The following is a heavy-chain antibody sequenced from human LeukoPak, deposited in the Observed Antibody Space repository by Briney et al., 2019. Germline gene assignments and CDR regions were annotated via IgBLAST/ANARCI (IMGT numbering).Heavy chain of an antibody. CDR3: AKVPSGYDYDAFDI. J-gene: IGHJ3*02. D-gene: IGHD5-12*01. Sequence: TGGSLRLSCAASGFTFSSYGMHWVRQAPGKGLEWVAVISYDGSNKYYADSVKGRFTISRDNSKNTLYLQMNSLRAEDTAVYCCAKVPSGYDYDAFDIWGQGTMVTVSS. CDR1: GFTFSSYG. V-gene: IGHV3-30*18. CDR2: ISYDGSNK.